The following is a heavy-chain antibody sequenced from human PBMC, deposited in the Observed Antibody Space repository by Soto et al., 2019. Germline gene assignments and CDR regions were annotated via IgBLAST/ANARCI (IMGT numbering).Heavy chain of an antibody. D-gene: IGHD3-22*01. CDR1: GGSVSSGSYY. CDR2: IYYSGST. Sequence: PSETLSLTCTVSGGSVSSGSYYWSWIRQHPGKGLEWIGYIYYSGSTYYNPSLKSRVTISVDTSKNQFSLKLSSVTAADTAVYYCARELATTTYYDSSGYYDWFDPWGQGTLVTVSS. CDR3: ARELATTTYYDSSGYYDWFDP. V-gene: IGHV4-31*03. J-gene: IGHJ5*02.